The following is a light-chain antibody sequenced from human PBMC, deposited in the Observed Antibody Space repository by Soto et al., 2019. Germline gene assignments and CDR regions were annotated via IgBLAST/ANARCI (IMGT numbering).Light chain of an antibody. CDR1: QSVSSN. CDR3: QQYDKWPGT. V-gene: IGKV3-15*01. CDR2: GAS. Sequence: EIAMTQSPVTMSVSPGERATLSCRASQSVSSNLAWYQQKPGQAPRLLIYGASTRATGIPARFSGSGSGTEFTLTISSLQSEDFAVYYCQQYDKWPGTFGQGTKVDI. J-gene: IGKJ1*01.